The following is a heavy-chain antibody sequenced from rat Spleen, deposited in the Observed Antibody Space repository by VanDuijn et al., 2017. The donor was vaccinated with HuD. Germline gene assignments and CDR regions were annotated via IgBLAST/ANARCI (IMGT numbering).Heavy chain of an antibody. J-gene: IGHJ2*01. Sequence: EVQLQESGPALVKPSQSLSLTCSVTGYSITSTFWGWIRKFPGDKMEWMGYISYSGSTGFNPSLKSRISITRDTSKNQFFLQLKSVTTEDTATYHCARHYRYYGYYHFDSWGQGVMVTVSS. V-gene: IGHV3-1*01. CDR1: GYSITSTF. CDR2: ISYSGST. D-gene: IGHD1-7*01. CDR3: ARHYRYYGYYHFDS.